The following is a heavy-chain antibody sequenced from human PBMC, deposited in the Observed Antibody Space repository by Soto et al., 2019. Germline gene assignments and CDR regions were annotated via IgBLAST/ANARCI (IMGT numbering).Heavy chain of an antibody. CDR3: ARIGYSYGYFYYGMDV. V-gene: IGHV4-59*01. CDR2: IYYTGST. J-gene: IGHJ6*02. D-gene: IGHD5-18*01. CDR1: VGSINSYH. Sequence: SETLSLTCSVSVGSINSYHWTWIRQPPGKGLEWIGYIYYTGSTNYNPSLKSRVTISVDTSKNQFSLNLNSVTAADTAVYYCARIGYSYGYFYYGMDVWGQGTTVT.